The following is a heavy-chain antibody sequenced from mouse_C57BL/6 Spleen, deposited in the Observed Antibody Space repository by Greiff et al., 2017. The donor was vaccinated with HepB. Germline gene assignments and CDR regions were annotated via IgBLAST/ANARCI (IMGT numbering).Heavy chain of an antibody. V-gene: IGHV1-82*01. J-gene: IGHJ4*01. CDR3: ARERPGYYAMDY. CDR1: GYAFSSSW. Sequence: QVQLKQSGPELVKPGASVKISCKASGYAFSSSWMNWVKQRPGKGLEWIGRIYPGDGDTNYNGKFKGKATLTADKSSSTAYMQLSSLTSEDSAVYFCARERPGYYAMDYWGQGTSVTVSS. CDR2: IYPGDGDT.